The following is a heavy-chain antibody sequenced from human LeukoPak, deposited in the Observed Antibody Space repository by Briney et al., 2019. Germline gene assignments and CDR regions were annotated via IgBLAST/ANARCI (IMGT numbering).Heavy chain of an antibody. CDR1: GFTYSNYA. V-gene: IGHV3-23*01. J-gene: IGHJ4*02. D-gene: IGHD1-26*01. Sequence: GGSLRLSCAASGFTYSNYAMSWVRQAPGKGLEWVSSISGSGGDTYYADSVKGRFTISRDNSKNTLYLQMNSLRAEDTAVYYCAKADEGVGGRYFFNYWGQGTLVTVSS. CDR2: ISGSGGDT. CDR3: AKADEGVGGRYFFNY.